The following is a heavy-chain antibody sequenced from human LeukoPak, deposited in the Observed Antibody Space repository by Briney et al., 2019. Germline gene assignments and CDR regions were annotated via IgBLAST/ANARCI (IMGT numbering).Heavy chain of an antibody. D-gene: IGHD4-17*01. CDR3: AKVQTTVTTWADY. J-gene: IGHJ4*02. CDR1: GFTFSIYA. CDR2: ISGNGGST. V-gene: IGHV3-23*01. Sequence: GGSLRLPCAASGFTFSIYAMSWVRQAPGKGLEWISVISGNGGSTYYADSVKGRFTISRDNSKNTLYLQMNSLRAEDTAVYYCAKVQTTVTTWADYWGQGTLVTVSS.